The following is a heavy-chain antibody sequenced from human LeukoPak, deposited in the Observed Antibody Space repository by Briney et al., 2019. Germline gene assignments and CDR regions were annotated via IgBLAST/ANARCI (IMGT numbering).Heavy chain of an antibody. CDR1: GYTFTGYY. V-gene: IGHV1-2*02. D-gene: IGHD3-22*01. Sequence: ASVKVSCKASGYTFTGYYMHWMRQAPGQGLEWMGWINPNSGGTNYAQKFQGRVTMTRDTSISTAYMELSRLRSDDTAVYYCARDATLYDSSGYYYYWGQGTLVTVSS. CDR3: ARDATLYDSSGYYYY. CDR2: INPNSGGT. J-gene: IGHJ4*02.